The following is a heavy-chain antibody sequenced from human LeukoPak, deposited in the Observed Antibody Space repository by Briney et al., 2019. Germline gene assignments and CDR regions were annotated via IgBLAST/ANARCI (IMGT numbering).Heavy chain of an antibody. D-gene: IGHD3-22*01. CDR3: AEGLTYYYDSSGYYYYYYYMDV. V-gene: IGHV3-30*02. CDR2: IRYDGSNK. J-gene: IGHJ6*03. CDR1: GFTFSSYG. Sequence: GGSLRLSCAASGFTFSSYGMRWVRQAPGKGLEWVAFIRYDGSNKYYADSVKGRFTISRDNSKNTLYLQMNSLRAEDTAVYYCAEGLTYYYDSSGYYYYYYYMDVWGKGTTVTVSS.